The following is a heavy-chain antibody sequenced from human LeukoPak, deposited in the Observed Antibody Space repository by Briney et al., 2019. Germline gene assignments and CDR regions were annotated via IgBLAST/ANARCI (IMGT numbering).Heavy chain of an antibody. CDR2: TSSSSSYI. V-gene: IGHV3-21*01. J-gene: IGHJ6*03. CDR3: ARDLPMDV. CDR1: GFTFRIYS. Sequence: GGSLRLSCAVSGFTFRIYSMNGVPQAPGKGLEWVYSTSSSSSYIYYADSLKGRFTISRDNAKNSLYLQMNSLRAEDTAVYYCARDLPMDVWGKGTTVTVSS.